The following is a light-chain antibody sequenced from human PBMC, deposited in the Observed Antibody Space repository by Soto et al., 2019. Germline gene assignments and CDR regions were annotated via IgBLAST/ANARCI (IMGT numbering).Light chain of an antibody. CDR2: GNR. CDR1: SSNIGAGYD. CDR3: QSYDSSLSGSKVV. Sequence: QSVLTQPPSVSGAPGQRVTISCTGSSSNIGAGYDVHWYQQLPGTAPKLVIYGNRNRPSGVPDRFSGSKSGTSASLAITGLQAEDEADYYCQSYDSSLSGSKVVFGGGT. V-gene: IGLV1-40*01. J-gene: IGLJ2*01.